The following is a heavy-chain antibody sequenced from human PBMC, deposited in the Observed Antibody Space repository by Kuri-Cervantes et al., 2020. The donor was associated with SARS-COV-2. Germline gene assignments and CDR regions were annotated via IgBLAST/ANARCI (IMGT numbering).Heavy chain of an antibody. CDR3: AKVGTSIAVSGRFDY. Sequence: GEALEPSCAASGFTFSSYAMSWVRQAPGKGLEWVSVISASGASTYYADSVKGRFTISRDNSKNTLYLQMNSLRAEDTAVYYCAKVGTSIAVSGRFDYWGQGTLVTVSS. J-gene: IGHJ4*02. V-gene: IGHV3-23*01. D-gene: IGHD6-19*01. CDR1: GFTFSSYA. CDR2: ISASGAST.